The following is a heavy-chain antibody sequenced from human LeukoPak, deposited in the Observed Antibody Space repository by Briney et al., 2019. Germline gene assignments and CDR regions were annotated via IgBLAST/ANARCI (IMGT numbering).Heavy chain of an antibody. D-gene: IGHD5-12*01. CDR3: AKANRAYDYDYFYC. V-gene: IGHV3-23*01. CDR2: ISGSGGST. CDR1: GFTFRSYA. J-gene: IGHJ4*02. Sequence: GGSLRLSCAATGFTFRSYAMSWVRQAPGKGLEGVSAISGSGGSTYYADSVKGRFTISRDNSRNTVYLQMNSLRAEDTAVYYCAKANRAYDYDYFYCWGQGTLVTVS.